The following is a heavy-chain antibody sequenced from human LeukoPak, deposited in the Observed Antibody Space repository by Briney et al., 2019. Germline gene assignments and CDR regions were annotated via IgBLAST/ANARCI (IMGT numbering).Heavy chain of an antibody. CDR1: GGSFSGYY. CDR2: INHSGST. D-gene: IGHD3-9*01. Sequence: SETLSLTCAVYGGSFSGYYWCWIRQPPGKGLEWIGEINHSGSTNYNPSLKSRVTISVDTSKNQFSLKLSSVTAADTAVYYCARDLVAGWFDPWGQGTLVTVSS. V-gene: IGHV4-34*01. CDR3: ARDLVAGWFDP. J-gene: IGHJ5*02.